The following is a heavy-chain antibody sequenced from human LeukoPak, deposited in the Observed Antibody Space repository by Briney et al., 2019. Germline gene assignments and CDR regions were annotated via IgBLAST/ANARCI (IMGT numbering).Heavy chain of an antibody. CDR3: ARGLLAEYYYYYMDV. V-gene: IGHV3-30*04. Sequence: GRSLRLSCEASGFTFSNYAMYWVRQAPGKGLEWVSVISYDGSNKYYADSVKGRFTISRDNSKNTLYLQMNSLRAEDTAVYYCARGLLAEYYYYYMDVWGKGTTVTVSS. J-gene: IGHJ6*03. CDR1: GFTFSNYA. CDR2: ISYDGSNK.